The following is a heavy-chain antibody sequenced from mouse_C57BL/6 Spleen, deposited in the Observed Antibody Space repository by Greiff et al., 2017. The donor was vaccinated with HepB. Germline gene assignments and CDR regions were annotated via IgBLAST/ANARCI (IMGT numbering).Heavy chain of an antibody. J-gene: IGHJ2*01. D-gene: IGHD1-1*01. CDR1: GYTFTSYW. Sequence: QVQLKQSGAELAKPGASVKLSCKASGYTFTSYWMHWVKQRPGQGLEWIGYINPSSGYTKYNQKFKDKATLTADKSSSTTYMQLSSLTYENSAVYYCASPTVVAFDYWGQGTTLTVSS. CDR3: ASPTVVAFDY. CDR2: INPSSGYT. V-gene: IGHV1-7*01.